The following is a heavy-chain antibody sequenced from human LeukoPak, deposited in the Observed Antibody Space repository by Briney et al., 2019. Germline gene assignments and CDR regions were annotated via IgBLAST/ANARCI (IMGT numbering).Heavy chain of an antibody. CDR1: GFTFSSYA. Sequence: GGSLRLSCAASGFTFSSYAMHWVRQAPGKGLEWVAVISYDGSNKYYADSVKGRFTISGDNSKNTLYLQMNSLRAEDTAVYYCARDYNSYLTQGWFDPWGQGTLVTVSS. D-gene: IGHD6-6*01. J-gene: IGHJ5*02. CDR2: ISYDGSNK. CDR3: ARDYNSYLTQGWFDP. V-gene: IGHV3-30-3*01.